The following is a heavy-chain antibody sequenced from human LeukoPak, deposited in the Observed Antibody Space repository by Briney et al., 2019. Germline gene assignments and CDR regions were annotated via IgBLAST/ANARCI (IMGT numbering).Heavy chain of an antibody. CDR1: GFTFDDYA. CDR2: ISWNSGRI. Sequence: GGSLRLSCAPSGFTFDDYAMHWVRQAPGKGLEWVSGISWNSGRIGYADSVKGRFTISRDNAKNSLYLQMNSLRVEDTALYYCAKDGDYYFDYWGQGTLVTVSS. V-gene: IGHV3-9*01. CDR3: AKDGDYYFDY. J-gene: IGHJ4*02.